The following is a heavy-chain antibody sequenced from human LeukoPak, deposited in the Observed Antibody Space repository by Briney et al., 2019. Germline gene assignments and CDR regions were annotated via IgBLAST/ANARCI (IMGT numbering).Heavy chain of an antibody. Sequence: GGSLRLSCAASGFTFDDYGMSWVRQAPGKGLGWVSGINWNGGSTGYADSVKGRFTISRDNAKNSLYLQMNSLRAEDTALYYCAKQDTAIGGFAYWGQGTLVTVSS. CDR1: GFTFDDYG. V-gene: IGHV3-20*04. CDR2: INWNGGST. D-gene: IGHD5-18*01. J-gene: IGHJ4*02. CDR3: AKQDTAIGGFAY.